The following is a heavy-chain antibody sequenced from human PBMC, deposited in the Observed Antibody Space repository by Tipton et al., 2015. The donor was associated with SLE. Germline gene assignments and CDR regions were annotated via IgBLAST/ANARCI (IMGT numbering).Heavy chain of an antibody. CDR3: ARRGRSAWFPGV. CDR2: ISSSGST. Sequence: TLSLTCNVSGGSINISTSFWAWIRQPPGKGLEWIASISSSGSTDHNPSLRSRVSISLDTSKNQFSLRLTSATAADTAVYYCARRGRSAWFPGVWGQGTLVTVSS. V-gene: IGHV4-39*07. CDR1: GGSINISTSF. D-gene: IGHD3-10*01. J-gene: IGHJ4*02.